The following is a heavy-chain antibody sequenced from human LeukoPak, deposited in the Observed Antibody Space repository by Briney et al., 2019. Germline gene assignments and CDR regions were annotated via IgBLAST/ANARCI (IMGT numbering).Heavy chain of an antibody. Sequence: SVKVSYKTSGGSFSSYPISWMRLAPGQGLEWMGGIIPLFPTASYAQKFQGRLTITADESTSTAYMELSGLRSEDTAIYYCARLTAGTTGGDYYYYMDVWGKGTTVTISS. V-gene: IGHV1-69*13. CDR3: ARLTAGTTGGDYYYYMDV. CDR1: GGSFSSYP. J-gene: IGHJ6*03. CDR2: IIPLFPTA. D-gene: IGHD1-1*01.